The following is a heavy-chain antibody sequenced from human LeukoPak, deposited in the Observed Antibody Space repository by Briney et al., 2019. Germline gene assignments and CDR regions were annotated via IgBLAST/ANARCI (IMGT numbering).Heavy chain of an antibody. D-gene: IGHD4-11*01. CDR2: IYTSGST. CDR3: ARAPWAYGNYVHAFDI. V-gene: IGHV4-61*02. Sequence: SETLSLTCTVSGGSISSGTYYWNWIRQPAGKGLEWIGRIYTSGSTNYNPSLKSRVTISVDTSKNHFSLKLTSVTAADTAVYYCARAPWAYGNYVHAFDIWGHGTMVTVSS. CDR1: GGSISSGTYY. J-gene: IGHJ3*02.